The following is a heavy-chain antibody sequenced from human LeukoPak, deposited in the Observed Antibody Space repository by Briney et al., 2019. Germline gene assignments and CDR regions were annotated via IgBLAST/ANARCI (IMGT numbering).Heavy chain of an antibody. CDR3: ARGHLYDILTAYYRGMDYYYGMDV. J-gene: IGHJ6*04. V-gene: IGHV4-59*01. CDR2: IYYSGST. CDR1: GGSISSYY. Sequence: SETLSLTCTVSGGSISSYYWSWIRQPPGKGLEWIGYIYYSGSTNYNPSLKSRVTISVDTSKNQFSLKLSSVTAADTAVYYCARGHLYDILTAYYRGMDYYYGMDVWGKGTTVTVSS. D-gene: IGHD3-9*01.